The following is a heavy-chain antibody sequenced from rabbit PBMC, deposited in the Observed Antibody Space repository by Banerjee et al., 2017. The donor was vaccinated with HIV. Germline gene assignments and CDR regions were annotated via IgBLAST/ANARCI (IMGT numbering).Heavy chain of an antibody. Sequence: QSLEESGGDLVKPGASLTLTCTASGFSFSSSYYMCWVRQAPGKGLEWIACIYADNSGSTYYASWAKGRFTISKTSSTTVTQQMTSLTAADTATYFCARGYWVYHGYAYATIFDYFNLWGPGTLVTVS. CDR3: ARGYWVYHGYAYATIFDYFNL. V-gene: IGHV1S40*01. D-gene: IGHD6-1*01. CDR1: GFSFSSSYY. CDR2: IYADNSGST. J-gene: IGHJ4*01.